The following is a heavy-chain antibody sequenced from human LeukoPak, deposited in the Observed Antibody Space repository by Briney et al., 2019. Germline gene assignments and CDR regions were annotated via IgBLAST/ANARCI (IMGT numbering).Heavy chain of an antibody. Sequence: SETLSLTCTVSGGSISSYYWSWIRQPPGKGLEWIGYIYYSGSTNYNPSLKSRVTISVDTSKNQFSLKLSSVTAADTAVCYCARGQQQLVLKAFDIWGQGTMVTVSS. V-gene: IGHV4-59*01. D-gene: IGHD6-13*01. CDR3: ARGQQQLVLKAFDI. J-gene: IGHJ3*02. CDR2: IYYSGST. CDR1: GGSISSYY.